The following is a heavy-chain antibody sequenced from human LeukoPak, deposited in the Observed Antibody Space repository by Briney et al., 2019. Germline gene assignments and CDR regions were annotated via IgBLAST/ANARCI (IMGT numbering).Heavy chain of an antibody. J-gene: IGHJ3*01. CDR2: ISGDGGST. D-gene: IGHD1-26*01. CDR3: AIRGSPLDAFDV. CDR1: GFTFDDYA. Sequence: PGGSLRLSCTASGFTFDDYAMHWVRQAPGKGLEWVSLISGDGGSTYYADSVKGRFTISRDNSKNSLYLRMNSLRTEDTALYYCAIRGSPLDAFDVWGQGTMVTVSS. V-gene: IGHV3-43*02.